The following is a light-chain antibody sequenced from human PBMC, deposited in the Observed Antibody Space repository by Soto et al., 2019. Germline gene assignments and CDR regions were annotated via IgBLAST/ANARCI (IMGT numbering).Light chain of an antibody. J-gene: IGKJ5*01. CDR2: GAS. V-gene: IGKV3-15*01. CDR1: QSVSSN. CDR3: QQYYNWRAIT. Sequence: EIVMTQSPATLSVSPGERATLSCRASQSVSSNLAWYQQKPGQAPRLLIYGASTRATGIPARFSGSGSGTEFTLTISSLQSKDFALYYCQQYYNWRAITFGQGTRLEIK.